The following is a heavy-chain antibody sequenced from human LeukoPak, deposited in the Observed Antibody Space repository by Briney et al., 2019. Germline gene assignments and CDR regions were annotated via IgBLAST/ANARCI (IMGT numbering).Heavy chain of an antibody. V-gene: IGHV1-2*02. CDR3: ARSNNYGDYSMGS. Sequence: ASVKVSCKASGYTFTGYYMHWVRQAPGQGLEWMGWINPNSGGTNYAQKFQGRVTMTRDTSISTAYMELSRLRSDDTAVYYCARSNNYGDYSMGSWGQGTLVTVSS. CDR1: GYTFTGYY. CDR2: INPNSGGT. D-gene: IGHD4-17*01. J-gene: IGHJ5*02.